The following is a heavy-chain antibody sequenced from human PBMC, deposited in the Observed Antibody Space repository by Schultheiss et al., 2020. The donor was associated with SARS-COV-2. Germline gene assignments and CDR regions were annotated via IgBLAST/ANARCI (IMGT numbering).Heavy chain of an antibody. J-gene: IGHJ6*02. V-gene: IGHV3-23*01. CDR2: ISGSADNT. Sequence: GESLKISCVASEFTFSSNAMSWVRQAPGKGLEWVSGISGSADNTYYADSVKGRFTTSRDTSKNTLYLQMNSLRAEDTAVYYCAKGLDVVRGGVAFDIWGQGTTVTVSS. CDR3: AKGLDVVRGGVAFDI. CDR1: EFTFSSNA. D-gene: IGHD3-10*01.